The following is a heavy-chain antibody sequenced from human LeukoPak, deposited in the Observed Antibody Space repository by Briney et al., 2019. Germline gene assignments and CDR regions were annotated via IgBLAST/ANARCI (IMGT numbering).Heavy chain of an antibody. V-gene: IGHV3-21*01. J-gene: IGHJ4*02. CDR1: GFTFSSYS. CDR3: ASSPLRYFDWYY. CDR2: ISSSSSYI. D-gene: IGHD3-9*01. Sequence: GGSLRLSCAASGFTFSSYSMNWVRQAPGKGLEWVSSISSSSSYIYYADSVKGRFTISRDNAKNSLYRQMNSLRAEDTAVYYCASSPLRYFDWYYWGQGTMVTVSS.